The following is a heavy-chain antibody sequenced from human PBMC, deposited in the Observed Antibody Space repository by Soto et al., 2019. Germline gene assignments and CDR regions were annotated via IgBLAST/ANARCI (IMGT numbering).Heavy chain of an antibody. CDR3: ARGPNPYAGAYYFGY. CDR1: GGTFSSYA. V-gene: IGHV1-69*13. J-gene: IGHJ4*02. CDR2: IIPIFGTA. Sequence: GASVKVSCKASGGTFSSYAISWVRQAPGQGLEWMGGIIPIFGTANYAQKFQGRVTITADESTSTAYMELSSLRSEDTAVYYCARGPNPYAGAYYFGYWGQGTLVTVSS. D-gene: IGHD1-1*01.